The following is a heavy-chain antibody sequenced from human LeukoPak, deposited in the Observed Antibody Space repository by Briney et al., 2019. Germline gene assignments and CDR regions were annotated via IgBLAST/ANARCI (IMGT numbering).Heavy chain of an antibody. Sequence: ASVKVSGKASGYTFTDYYFYWVRQAPGQGLEWLGWINPNSGGTNYAQKFQGRVTMTRDTSITTAYMELSRLRSDDTAVYYCARDLDYYGSGSFFNIWGQGTMVTVSS. V-gene: IGHV1-2*02. J-gene: IGHJ3*02. D-gene: IGHD3-10*01. CDR2: INPNSGGT. CDR1: GYTFTDYY. CDR3: ARDLDYYGSGSFFNI.